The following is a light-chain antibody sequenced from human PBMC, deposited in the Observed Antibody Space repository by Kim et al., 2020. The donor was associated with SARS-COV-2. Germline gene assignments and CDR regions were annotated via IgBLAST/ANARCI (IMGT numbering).Light chain of an antibody. J-gene: IGLJ1*01. CDR2: DVS. CDR3: CSYAGNYYHYV. V-gene: IGLV2-11*01. Sequence: QSVTISCTGTSSDGGGYNSVSWYQQRPGKAPKLMIYDVSKRPSGVPDRFSASKSGNTASLTISGLQGEDEADYYCCSYAGNYYHYVFGTGTKVTVL. CDR1: SSDGGGYNS.